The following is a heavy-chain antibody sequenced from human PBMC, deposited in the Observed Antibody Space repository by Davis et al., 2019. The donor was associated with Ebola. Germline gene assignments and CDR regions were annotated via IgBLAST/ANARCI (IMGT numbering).Heavy chain of an antibody. Sequence: AASVKVSCKASGDTFSNYAFSWVRQAPGQGLEWMGWTSSYTGNTTYTQKLQGRVTMTIDTSTTTAYMELRSLRPDDTAVYYCVIVLFSTTWYDGSWWGQGTLVTVSS. CDR1: GDTFSNYA. CDR2: TSSYTGNT. CDR3: VIVLFSTTWYDGSW. D-gene: IGHD2-2*01. J-gene: IGHJ4*02. V-gene: IGHV1-18*01.